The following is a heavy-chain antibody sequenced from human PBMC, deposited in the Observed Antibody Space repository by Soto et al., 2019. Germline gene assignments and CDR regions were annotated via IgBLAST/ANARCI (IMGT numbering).Heavy chain of an antibody. D-gene: IGHD5-12*01. CDR3: ARDYGDGYYYFDL. Sequence: QVQLVESGGGVVQPGRSLRLSCAASGFTFGDYTMHWVRQAPGKELEWVALMSSDGGNTHYTDSVKGRFTISRDNSKNTLYLQMDSLRPEDTTVYYCARDYGDGYYYFDLWAQGTLVTVSS. CDR1: GFTFGDYT. V-gene: IGHV3-30-3*01. CDR2: MSSDGGNT. J-gene: IGHJ4*02.